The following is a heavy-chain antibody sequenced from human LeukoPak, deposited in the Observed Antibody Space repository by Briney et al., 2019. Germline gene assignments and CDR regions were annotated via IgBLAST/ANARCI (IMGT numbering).Heavy chain of an antibody. V-gene: IGHV4-34*01. J-gene: IGHJ4*02. CDR2: INHSGST. CDR1: GGSFSGYY. Sequence: PSETLSLTCAVDGGSFSGYYCSWVRQPPGKWLEWVGEINHSGSTNYNPSLKSRVTISVDTSKNQFSLKLSSVTAADTAVYYCARGLAGGCSGGSCYGYWGQGTLVTVSS. CDR3: ARGLAGGCSGGSCYGY. D-gene: IGHD2-15*01.